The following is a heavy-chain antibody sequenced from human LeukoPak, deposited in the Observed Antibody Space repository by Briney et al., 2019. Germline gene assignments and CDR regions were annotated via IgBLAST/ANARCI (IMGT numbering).Heavy chain of an antibody. D-gene: IGHD1-26*01. CDR3: ASALGAKKEYYYYMDV. Sequence: GGSLRLSCAASGFTFSSYSMNWVRQAPGKGLEWVSSIRSSSSYIYYADSVKGRFTISRDNAKISLYLQMNSLRAEDTAVYYCASALGAKKEYYYYMDVWGKGTTVTVSS. V-gene: IGHV3-21*01. J-gene: IGHJ6*03. CDR2: IRSSSSYI. CDR1: GFTFSSYS.